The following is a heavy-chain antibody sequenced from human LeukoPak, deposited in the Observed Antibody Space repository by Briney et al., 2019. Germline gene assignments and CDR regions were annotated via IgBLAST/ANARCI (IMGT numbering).Heavy chain of an antibody. V-gene: IGHV4-59*01. D-gene: IGHD6-6*01. CDR2: IYYSGST. Sequence: SSETLSLTCTVSGGSITNYYWSWIQQPPGKGLEWMGYIYYSGSTNYNPSLKSRVTISVDTSKNQFSLKLSSVTAADTAVYYCAKLWGRDSSSLRSSAFDIWGQGTMVTVSS. J-gene: IGHJ3*02. CDR1: GGSITNYY. CDR3: AKLWGRDSSSLRSSAFDI.